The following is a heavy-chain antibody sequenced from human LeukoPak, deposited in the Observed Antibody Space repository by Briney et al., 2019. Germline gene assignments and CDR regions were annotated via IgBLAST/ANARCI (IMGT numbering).Heavy chain of an antibody. CDR2: IIPIFGTA. CDR1: GHTFSGYY. J-gene: IGHJ3*02. V-gene: IGHV1-69*06. D-gene: IGHD2-2*01. Sequence: ASVKVPCKASGHTFSGYYLHWVRQAPGQGLEWMGGIIPIFGTANYAQKFQGRVTITADKSTSTAYMELSSLRSEDTAVYYCAREETSDAFDIWGQGTMVTVSS. CDR3: AREETSDAFDI.